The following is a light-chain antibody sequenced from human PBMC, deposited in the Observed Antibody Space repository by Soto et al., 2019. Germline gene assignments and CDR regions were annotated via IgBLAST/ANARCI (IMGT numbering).Light chain of an antibody. CDR1: QSVSSY. V-gene: IGKV3-11*01. CDR2: DAS. Sequence: EIVLTQSPATLSLSPGERATLSCRASQSVSSYLAWYQQKPGQAPRLLIYDASNRATGIPATFSGSGTGTDFTLTISSREPEDVDVSSYQQRSNWTHVFTFGPGTKVDIK. CDR3: QQRSNWTHVFT. J-gene: IGKJ3*01.